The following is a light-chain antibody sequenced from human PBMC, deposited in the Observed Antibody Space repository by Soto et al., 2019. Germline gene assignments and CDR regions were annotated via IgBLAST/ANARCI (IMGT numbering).Light chain of an antibody. CDR3: VLYMGNGISV. J-gene: IGLJ3*02. Sequence: QTVVTQEPSFSVSPGGTVTLTCGLSSGSVSTSYYPSWYQQTPGQAPRTLIYSTNTRSSGVPDRFSGSILGNKAALTITGAQADDESDYYCVLYMGNGISVFGGGTKPPS. CDR1: SGSVSTSYY. V-gene: IGLV8-61*01. CDR2: STN.